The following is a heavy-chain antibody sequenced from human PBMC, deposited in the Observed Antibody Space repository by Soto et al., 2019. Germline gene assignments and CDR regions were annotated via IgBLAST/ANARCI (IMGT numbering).Heavy chain of an antibody. CDR2: IGASGST. D-gene: IGHD2-15*01. CDR3: RFPTSSDNPRDTLALQMTTLRVADTAVYDRAKALDWSDGWYGMGSGTGV. CDR1: GFTFSRSA. J-gene: IGHJ6*02. Sequence: EELLESGGDLVQPGGCLRLSCAASGFTFSRSAMSWVRHAPGKGLEWVSTIGASGSTYYADSVKGRFTISRDNPRDTVPPIVDGGTGYSAESVEGRFPTSSDNPRDTLALQMTTLRVADTAVYDRAKALDWSDGWYGMGSGTGVWGPGPTVIGSS. V-gene: IGHV3-23*01.